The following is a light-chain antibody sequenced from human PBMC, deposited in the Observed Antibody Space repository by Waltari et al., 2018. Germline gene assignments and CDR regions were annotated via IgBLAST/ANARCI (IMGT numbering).Light chain of an antibody. J-gene: IGKJ2*02. CDR1: QSVLYSSNNKNY. Sequence: DIVMTQSPDSLAVSLGERATINCKSSQSVLYSSNNKNYLAWYQQKPGQPPKLLIYWASTREFGVPDRFSGGGSGTDFTLTISSLQAEDVAVYYCQQYYSTPGCTFGQGTKLEIK. V-gene: IGKV4-1*01. CDR3: QQYYSTPGCT. CDR2: WAS.